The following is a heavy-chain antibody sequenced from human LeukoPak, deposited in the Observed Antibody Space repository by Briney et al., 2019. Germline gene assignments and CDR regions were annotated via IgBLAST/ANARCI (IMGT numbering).Heavy chain of an antibody. V-gene: IGHV1-69-2*01. D-gene: IGHD1-14*01. CDR2: IDPKDGEA. Sequence: ASVKVSCKASGDTFTDYFIHWVQPAPGKGLKWMGRIDPKDGEAIYAEQLKDRVTIIADRSKDTGYMEVSSLRSEDSAIYYCAIQRIWVFERIIRNPWFESWGQGTLVSVSS. CDR1: GDTFTDYF. CDR3: AIQRIWVFERIIRNPWFES. J-gene: IGHJ5*01.